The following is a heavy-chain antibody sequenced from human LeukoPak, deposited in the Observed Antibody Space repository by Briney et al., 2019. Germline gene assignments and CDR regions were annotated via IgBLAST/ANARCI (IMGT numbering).Heavy chain of an antibody. CDR2: IYYNGST. J-gene: IGHJ3*02. V-gene: IGHV4-59*08. Sequence: PSETLSLTCTVSGGSISSYYWSWIRQPPGKGLEWIGYIYYNGSTNYNPSLKSRVTISVDTSKNQFSLKLSSVTAADTAVYYCAAAGVWGSYRYPDAFDIWGQGTMVTVSS. CDR3: AAAGVWGSYRYPDAFDI. D-gene: IGHD3-16*02. CDR1: GGSISSYY.